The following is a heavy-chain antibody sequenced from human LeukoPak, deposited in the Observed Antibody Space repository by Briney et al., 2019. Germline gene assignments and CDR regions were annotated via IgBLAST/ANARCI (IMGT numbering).Heavy chain of an antibody. CDR3: AKVAVAHWYFDL. J-gene: IGHJ2*01. CDR2: ISYDGSNK. CDR1: GFTFSSYG. Sequence: GRSLRLSCAASGFTFSSYGMHWVRQAPGEGLEWVAVISYDGSNKYYADSVKGRFTISRDNSKNTLYLQMNSLRAEDTAVYYCAKVAVAHWYFDLWGRGTLVTVSS. V-gene: IGHV3-30*18. D-gene: IGHD4-23*01.